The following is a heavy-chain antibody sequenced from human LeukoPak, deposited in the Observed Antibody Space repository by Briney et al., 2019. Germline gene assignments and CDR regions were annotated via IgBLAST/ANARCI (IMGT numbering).Heavy chain of an antibody. CDR1: GFTFSSYG. J-gene: IGHJ3*01. V-gene: IGHV3-48*03. Sequence: PGGSLRLSCTASGFTFSSYGMNWVRQAPGKGLEWVSHISSSGTIIYYADSVKGRFTISRDNAKNSLYLQMNSLRAEDTALYYCARYGGNAFDVWGQGTMVTVSS. D-gene: IGHD4/OR15-4a*01. CDR3: ARYGGNAFDV. CDR2: ISSSGTII.